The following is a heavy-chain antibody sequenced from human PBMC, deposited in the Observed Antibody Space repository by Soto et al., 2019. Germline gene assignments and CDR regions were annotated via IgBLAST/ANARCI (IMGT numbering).Heavy chain of an antibody. CDR3: ARQAVTPGRGDYYGMDV. CDR1: GYSFTSYW. CDR2: IDPSDSYT. D-gene: IGHD4-17*01. J-gene: IGHJ6*02. V-gene: IGHV5-10-1*01. Sequence: PGECLKISCKGSGYSFTSYWISWVRQMPGKGLEWMGRIDPSDSYTNYSPSFQGHVTISADKSISTAYLQWSSLKASDTAMYYCARQAVTPGRGDYYGMDVWGQGTTVTVSS.